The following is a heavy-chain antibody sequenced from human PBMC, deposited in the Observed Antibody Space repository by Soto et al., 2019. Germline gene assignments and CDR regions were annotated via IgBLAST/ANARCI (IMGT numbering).Heavy chain of an antibody. D-gene: IGHD3-22*01. CDR1: GGSISSYY. Sequence: SETLSLTCTVSGGSISSYYWSWIRQPPGKGLEWIGYIYYSGSTNYNPSLKSRVTISVDTSKNQFSLKLSSVTAADTAVYSCARVVNEFDSWGQGTLVTVSS. V-gene: IGHV4-59*01. CDR2: IYYSGST. J-gene: IGHJ4*02. CDR3: ARVVNEFDS.